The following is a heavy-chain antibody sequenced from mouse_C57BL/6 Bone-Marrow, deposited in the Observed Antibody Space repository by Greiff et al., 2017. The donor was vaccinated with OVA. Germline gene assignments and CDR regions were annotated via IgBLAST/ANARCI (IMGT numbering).Heavy chain of an antibody. CDR1: GYSITSGYD. CDR2: ISYSGST. D-gene: IGHD2-3*01. Sequence: VQLQQSGPGMVKPSQSLSLTCTVTGYSITSGYDWHWIRHFPGNKLEWMGYISYSGSTNYNPSLKSRISITHDTSKNHFFLKLNSVTTEDTATYYCARALYDDDAMPSLAYWGQGTLVTVSA. V-gene: IGHV3-1*01. CDR3: ARALYDDDAMPSLAY. J-gene: IGHJ3*01.